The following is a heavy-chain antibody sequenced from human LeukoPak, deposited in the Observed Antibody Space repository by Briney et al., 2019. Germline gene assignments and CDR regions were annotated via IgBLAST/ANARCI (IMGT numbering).Heavy chain of an antibody. J-gene: IGHJ3*01. CDR1: GGSISSSSYY. CDR2: IYYSGST. D-gene: IGHD5-24*01. V-gene: IGHV4-39*01. CDR3: ARLKGRWLQSRAFDV. Sequence: SATLSLTCTVSGGSISSSSYYWGWIRQPPGKGLAWIGSIYYSGSTYYNPSLKSRVTISVDTSKNQFSLKLSSVTAADTAVYYCARLKGRWLQSRAFDVGGQGTMVTVSS.